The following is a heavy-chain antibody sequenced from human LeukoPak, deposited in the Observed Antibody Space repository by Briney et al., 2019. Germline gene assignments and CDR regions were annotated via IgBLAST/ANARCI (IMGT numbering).Heavy chain of an antibody. CDR2: INHSGST. J-gene: IGHJ6*02. CDR3: ARWHMNSQDV. D-gene: IGHD4-23*01. V-gene: IGHV4-34*01. Sequence: SETLSLTCAVYGGSFSGYYWSWIRQPPGKGLEWIGEINHSGSTNYNPSLKSRVTISVDTSKNQFSLKLISVSAADTAVYYCARWHMNSQDVWGRGTAVTVS. CDR1: GGSFSGYY.